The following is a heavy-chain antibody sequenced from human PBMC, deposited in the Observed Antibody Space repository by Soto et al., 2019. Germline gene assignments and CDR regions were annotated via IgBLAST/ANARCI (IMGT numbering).Heavy chain of an antibody. D-gene: IGHD3-22*01. V-gene: IGHV4-31*03. CDR1: GGSISSGTYH. CDR2: IYYSGST. J-gene: IGHJ4*02. CDR3: AREMNYYDTSGDSYFDY. Sequence: PSETLSLTCTVSGGSISSGTYHWTWIRQHPGKGLEWIGYIYYSGSTYYKPSLKSRVTISVDTSKNQFSLRLSSVTAADTAVYYCAREMNYYDTSGDSYFDYWGQGTLVTVSS.